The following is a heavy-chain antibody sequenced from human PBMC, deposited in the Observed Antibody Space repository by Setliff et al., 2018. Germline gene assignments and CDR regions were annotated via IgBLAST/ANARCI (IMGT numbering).Heavy chain of an antibody. CDR1: GYTFTSYG. Sequence: ASVKVSCKASGYTFTSYGISWVRQAPGQGLEWMGWISAYNGNTNYARKLQGRVTMTTDTSTSTAYMELSSLRSEDTAVYYCARASVASKLGFYYYVMDVWGQGTTVTVSS. J-gene: IGHJ6*02. V-gene: IGHV1-18*01. CDR3: ARASVASKLGFYYYVMDV. CDR2: ISAYNGNT. D-gene: IGHD2-15*01.